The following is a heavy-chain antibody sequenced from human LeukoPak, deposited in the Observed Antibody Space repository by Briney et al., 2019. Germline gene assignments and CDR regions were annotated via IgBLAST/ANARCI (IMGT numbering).Heavy chain of an antibody. CDR2: IYYSGST. Sequence: SETLSLTCAVSGDSISNFYWSWIRQPPGKGLEWIGYIYYSGSTNYNPSLKSRVTISVDTSKNQFSLKLSSVTAADTAVYYCARLYSSSLGRVFDYWGQGTLVTVSS. V-gene: IGHV4-59*13. J-gene: IGHJ4*02. CDR1: GDSISNFY. CDR3: ARLYSSSLGRVFDY. D-gene: IGHD6-13*01.